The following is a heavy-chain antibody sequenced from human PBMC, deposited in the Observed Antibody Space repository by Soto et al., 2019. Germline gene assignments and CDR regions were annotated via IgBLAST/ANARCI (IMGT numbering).Heavy chain of an antibody. CDR3: VKDWSGKTCPCMEV. Sequence: SLRHSCASSLFTFSNYAMSWVLQSPVEVLEFVSTITGDKGNIYYADSVKGRFTISRDNSKNSLYLQMTSLRAQDTAEYFCVKDWSGKTCPCMEVWGQGTTVTVSS. J-gene: IGHJ6*02. CDR1: LFTFSNYA. D-gene: IGHD3-3*01. CDR2: ITGDKGNI. V-gene: IGHV3-23*01.